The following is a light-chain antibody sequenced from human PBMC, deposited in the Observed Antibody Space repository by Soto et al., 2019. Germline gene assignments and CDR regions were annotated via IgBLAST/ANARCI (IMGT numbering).Light chain of an antibody. J-gene: IGLJ1*01. CDR1: SSDVGGYNF. Sequence: ALTQPRSVSGSPGQSVTISCTGASSDVGGYNFVSWYQQHPGKAPKLMIYDVTKRPSGVPDRFSGSKSGNTASLTISGLQTEDEADYYCCSYAGSYTYVFGTGTKVTVL. V-gene: IGLV2-11*01. CDR3: CSYAGSYTYV. CDR2: DVT.